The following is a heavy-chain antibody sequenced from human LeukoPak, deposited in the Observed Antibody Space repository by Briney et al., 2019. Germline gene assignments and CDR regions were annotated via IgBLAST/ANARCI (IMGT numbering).Heavy chain of an antibody. Sequence: NPSETLSLTCTVSGASITSDNYYWGWIRQPPGKGLEFIGSIYFGRTTYYTPSLKSRVTISIDASTNQFSLMLTSMTAADTAVYYCAKRGYSTSFDPWGQGTLVTVSS. CDR2: IYFGRTT. V-gene: IGHV4-39*07. D-gene: IGHD6-13*01. CDR3: AKRGYSTSFDP. CDR1: GASITSDNYY. J-gene: IGHJ5*02.